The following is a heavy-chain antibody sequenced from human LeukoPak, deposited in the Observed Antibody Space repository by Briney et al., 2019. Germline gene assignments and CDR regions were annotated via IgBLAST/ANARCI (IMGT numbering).Heavy chain of an antibody. CDR1: GYNFTTYW. J-gene: IGHJ4*02. D-gene: IGHD1-26*01. CDR2: IYPGDSDT. CDR3: ARLSGTYFEEFDY. V-gene: IGHV5-51*01. Sequence: GESLRISCKGSGYNFTTYWIGWVRQMPRKGLEWMGIIYPGDSDTTYSPSFQGQVTISADKSISTAYLQWSSLKASDTAMYFCARLSGTYFEEFDYWGQGTLVTVSS.